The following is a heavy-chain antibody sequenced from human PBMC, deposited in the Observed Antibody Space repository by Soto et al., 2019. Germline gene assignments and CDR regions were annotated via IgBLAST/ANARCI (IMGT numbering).Heavy chain of an antibody. J-gene: IGHJ4*02. Sequence: PSVKVSCKASGYTFTSYAMHWVRQAPGQRLEWMGWINAGNGNTKYSQKFQGRVTMTRNTSISTAYMELSSLRSEDTAVYYCARACGGSSSRGYYFDYWGQGTLVTVSS. CDR2: INAGNGNT. CDR1: GYTFTSYA. D-gene: IGHD6-6*01. V-gene: IGHV1-3*01. CDR3: ARACGGSSSRGYYFDY.